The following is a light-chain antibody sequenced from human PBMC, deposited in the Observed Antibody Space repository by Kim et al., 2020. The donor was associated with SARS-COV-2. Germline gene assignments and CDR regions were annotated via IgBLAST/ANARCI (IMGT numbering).Light chain of an antibody. V-gene: IGLV3-19*01. CDR1: TLRRYY. CDR2: GKN. Sequence: SSELTQDPAVSVALGQTVRITCQGDTLRRYYASWYQQKPGQAPILVIFGKNKRPSGIPDRFSGSRSGNTASLTITGAQAEDEAVYHCGARDSSGNLNVFGTGTKVTVL. J-gene: IGLJ1*01. CDR3: GARDSSGNLNV.